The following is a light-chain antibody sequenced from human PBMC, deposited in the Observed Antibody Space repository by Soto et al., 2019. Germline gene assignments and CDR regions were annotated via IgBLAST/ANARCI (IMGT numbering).Light chain of an antibody. J-gene: IGLJ3*02. CDR1: TSNIAGYNG. Sequence: QSALTQPASVSGSPGQSITISCTGTTSNIAGYNGVSWYQQLPGKAPQVMIYGSTNRPLGVSNRFSGSKSGYTASLTISGLQVEDEADYYCSSCTSSSTLVFGGGTKLTVL. CDR3: SSCTSSSTLV. V-gene: IGLV2-14*03. CDR2: GST.